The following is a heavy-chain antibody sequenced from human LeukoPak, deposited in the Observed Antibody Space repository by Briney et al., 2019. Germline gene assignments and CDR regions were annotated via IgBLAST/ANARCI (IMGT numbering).Heavy chain of an antibody. V-gene: IGHV1-18*01. CDR1: GYTFTNYG. J-gene: IGHJ4*02. CDR3: ARSRAYDILTGYWGDDTAVPSDY. D-gene: IGHD3-9*01. CDR2: ISAYSANT. Sequence: ASVKVSCKASGYTFTNYGISWVRQAPGQGLEWMGWISAYSANTNYAQHLQGRVTMTTDTSTSTAYMELRSLRSDDTAVYYCARSRAYDILTGYWGDDTAVPSDYWGQGTLVTVSS.